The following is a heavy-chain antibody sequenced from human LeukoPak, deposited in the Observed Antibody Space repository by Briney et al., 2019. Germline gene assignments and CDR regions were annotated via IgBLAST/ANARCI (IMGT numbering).Heavy chain of an antibody. V-gene: IGHV3-15*01. J-gene: IGHJ1*01. CDR3: TTAPRD. Sequence: GGSLRLSCAASGFKFKDAWMSWVRQAPGKGLEWVGRIKSKTDGETTDYAAAVRGRFTISRDDSKNRLYLQMNSLKTEDTAVYYCTTAPRDWGHGTLVTVSS. CDR1: GFKFKDAW. CDR2: IKSKTDGETT.